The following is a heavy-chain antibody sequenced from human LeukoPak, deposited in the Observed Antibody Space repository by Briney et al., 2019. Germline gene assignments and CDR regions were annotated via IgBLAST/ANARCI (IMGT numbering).Heavy chain of an antibody. Sequence: SVKVSCKASGFTFTSRSAVQWVRQARGQRLEWIGWIVVGSDNTNYAQEFQERVTITRDMSTSTSYMELSSLRSEDTAVYYCAAPYSSTWFDYWGQGTLVTVSS. V-gene: IGHV1-58*01. CDR1: GFTFTSRSA. J-gene: IGHJ4*02. CDR2: IVVGSDNT. D-gene: IGHD6-13*01. CDR3: AAPYSSTWFDY.